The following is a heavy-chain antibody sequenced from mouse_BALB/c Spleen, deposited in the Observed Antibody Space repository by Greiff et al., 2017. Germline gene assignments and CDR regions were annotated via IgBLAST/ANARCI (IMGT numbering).Heavy chain of an antibody. V-gene: IGHV3-2*02. Sequence: EVMLVESGPGLVKPSQSLSLTCTVTGYSITSDYAWNWIRQFPGNKLEWMGYISYSGSTSYNPSLKSRISITRDTSKNQFFLQLNSVTTEDTATYYCARRAYGNWFAYWGQGTLVTVSA. CDR2: ISYSGST. CDR3: ARRAYGNWFAY. J-gene: IGHJ3*01. CDR1: GYSITSDYA. D-gene: IGHD2-10*02.